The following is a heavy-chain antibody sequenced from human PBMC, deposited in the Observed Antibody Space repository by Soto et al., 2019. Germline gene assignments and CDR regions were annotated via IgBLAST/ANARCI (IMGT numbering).Heavy chain of an antibody. D-gene: IGHD3-22*01. V-gene: IGHV3-43*01. CDR1: GLTFDDHT. Sequence: PGGSLRLSCTASGLTFDDHTMHWVRLPRGKGLEWVSLISWDGGSTSYADSVRGRLTISRDNSKNTLFLQMHSVRPDDTAFYYCAKVVGDSSTYNYFDYWGQGTLVTVSS. CDR2: ISWDGGST. CDR3: AKVVGDSSTYNYFDY. J-gene: IGHJ4*02.